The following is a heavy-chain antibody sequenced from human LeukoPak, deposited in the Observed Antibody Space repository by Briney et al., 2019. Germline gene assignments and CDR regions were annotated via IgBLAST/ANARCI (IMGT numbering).Heavy chain of an antibody. Sequence: SETLSLTCTVSGGSISSYYWTWIRQSAGKGLEWIGRINTSGSTNYNPSLRSRVTMSVNTSKNQFSLNLTSVTAADTAVYYCARDVVTVTKGFDIWGQGTMVSVSS. V-gene: IGHV4-4*07. CDR1: GGSISSYY. CDR2: INTSGST. D-gene: IGHD4-17*01. CDR3: ARDVVTVTKGFDI. J-gene: IGHJ3*02.